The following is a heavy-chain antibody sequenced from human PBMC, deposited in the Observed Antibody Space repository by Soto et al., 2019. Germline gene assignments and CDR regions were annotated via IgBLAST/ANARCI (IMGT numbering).Heavy chain of an antibody. CDR2: IDASGNT. D-gene: IGHD6-13*01. CDR3: ARYSNTWFQPEGMDV. V-gene: IGHV4-4*07. J-gene: IGHJ6*04. CDR1: VDSITTYY. Sequence: SETLSLTCTVSVDSITTYYWSWIRQPAGKGLEWIGRIDASGNTNYNPSLNSRVTMSIDTSKKQFSLKLTSVTAADTAIYYCARYSNTWFQPEGMDVWGKGTTVTVSS.